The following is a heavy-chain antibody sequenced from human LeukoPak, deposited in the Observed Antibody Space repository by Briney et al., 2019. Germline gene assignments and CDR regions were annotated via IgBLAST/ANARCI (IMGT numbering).Heavy chain of an antibody. V-gene: IGHV3-21*01. CDR1: GFTFSSYS. CDR3: AKSQGELADY. CDR2: ISSSSSYI. J-gene: IGHJ4*02. Sequence: GGSLRLSCAASGFTFSSYSMNWVRQAPGKGLEWVSSISSSSSYIYYADSVKSRFTISRDNAKNSLYLQMNSLRAEDTAVYYCAKSQGELADYWGQGTLVTVSS. D-gene: IGHD1-26*01.